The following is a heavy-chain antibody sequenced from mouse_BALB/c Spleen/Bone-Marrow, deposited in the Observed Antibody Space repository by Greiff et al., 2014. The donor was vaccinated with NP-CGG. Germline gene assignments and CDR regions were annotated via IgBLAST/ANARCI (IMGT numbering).Heavy chain of an antibody. CDR3: ARVYYDGQRGDWFAY. D-gene: IGHD1-1*01. J-gene: IGHJ3*01. CDR2: INSNGGST. CDR1: GFTFSSYG. V-gene: IGHV5-6-3*01. Sequence: EVQLVESGGGLVQPGRSLKLSCAASGFTFSSYGMSWVRQTPDKRLELVATINSNGGSTYYADSLKGRFTISRDNAKNTLYLQMSSLKCEDTAVYYCARVYYDGQRGDWFAYWGQGTLVTVSA.